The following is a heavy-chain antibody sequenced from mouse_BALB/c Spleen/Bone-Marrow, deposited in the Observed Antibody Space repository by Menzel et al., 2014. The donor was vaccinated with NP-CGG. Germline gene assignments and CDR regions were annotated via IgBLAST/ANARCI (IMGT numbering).Heavy chain of an antibody. CDR1: GYTFTSYW. J-gene: IGHJ2*01. V-gene: IGHV1S22*01. CDR3: TNLYLEY. CDR2: IYPGIGST. Sequence: LQQSGSELVRPGASVKLSCKASGYTFTSYWMHWVKQRPGQGLEWIGNIYPGIGSTNYDEQLKSKATLTVDTTSSTAYMQLSSLTSEGSAVYYCTNLYLEYWGQGTPRTGYS.